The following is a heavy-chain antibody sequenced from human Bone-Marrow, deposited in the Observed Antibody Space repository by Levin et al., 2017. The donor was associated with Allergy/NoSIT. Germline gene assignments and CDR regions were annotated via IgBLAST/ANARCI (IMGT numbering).Heavy chain of an antibody. J-gene: IGHJ6*02. V-gene: IGHV1-18*01. D-gene: IGHD3-10*01. Sequence: GESLKISCKASGYTFTSYGISWVRQAPGQGLEWMGWISAYNGNTNYAQKLQGRVTMTTDTSTSTAYMELRSLRSDDTAVYYCARDQVTMVRGVNRTYHLYYYGMDVWGQGTTVTVSS. CDR3: ARDQVTMVRGVNRTYHLYYYGMDV. CDR2: ISAYNGNT. CDR1: GYTFTSYG.